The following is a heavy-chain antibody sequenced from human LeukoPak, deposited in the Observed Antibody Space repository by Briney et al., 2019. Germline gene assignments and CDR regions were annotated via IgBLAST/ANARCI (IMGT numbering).Heavy chain of an antibody. CDR2: IGTASDT. V-gene: IGHV3-13*01. D-gene: IGHD1-1*01. CDR1: GFTFSSFD. CDR3: ARGPPRGKYYYMDV. Sequence: GGSLRLSCAASGFTFSSFDMHWVRQPTGQGLESLSTIGTASDTYYPGSVEGRFTLSRDNAKNSLYLQMNSLTAGDTAVYYCARGPPRGKYYYMDVWGKGTTVTVSS. J-gene: IGHJ6*03.